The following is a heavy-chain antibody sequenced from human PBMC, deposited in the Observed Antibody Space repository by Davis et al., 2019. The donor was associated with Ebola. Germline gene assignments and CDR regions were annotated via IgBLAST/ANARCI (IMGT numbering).Heavy chain of an antibody. CDR1: GFTFSSYS. CDR2: ICAGGSTT. Sequence: PGGSLRLSCAASGFTFSSYSMSWVCQAPGKGLEWVSVICAGGSTTVYTDFAKGRFTISRDNSKNTLYLQMNSLRVEDTALYYCSKASSSPLARAFDVWGRGAMVTVSS. CDR3: SKASSSPLARAFDV. J-gene: IGHJ3*01. V-gene: IGHV3-23*01.